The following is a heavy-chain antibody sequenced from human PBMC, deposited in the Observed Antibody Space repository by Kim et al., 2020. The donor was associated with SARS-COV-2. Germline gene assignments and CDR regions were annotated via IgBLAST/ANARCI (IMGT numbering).Heavy chain of an antibody. CDR1: GYTFTSYG. D-gene: IGHD3-22*01. V-gene: IGHV1-18*01. CDR3: ARVHFGDYYDSSGYYSSYYYDGMDV. Sequence: ASVKVSCKASGYTFTSYGISWVRQAPGQGLEWMGWISAYNGNTNYAQKLQGRVTMTTDTSTSTAYMELRSLRSDDTAVYYCARVHFGDYYDSSGYYSSYYYDGMDVWGQRTTVTVSS. CDR2: ISAYNGNT. J-gene: IGHJ6*02.